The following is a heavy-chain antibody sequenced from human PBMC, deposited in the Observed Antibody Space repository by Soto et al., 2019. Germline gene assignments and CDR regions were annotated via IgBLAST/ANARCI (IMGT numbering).Heavy chain of an antibody. J-gene: IGHJ6*02. V-gene: IGHV1-69*13. D-gene: IGHD2-2*01. Sequence: ASVKVSCKASGGTFSSYAISWVRQAPGQGLEWMGGIIPIFGTANYAQKLQGRVTITADESTSTAYMELSSLRSEDTAVYYFARGNVVVVPAASYYYYYGMDVWGQGTTVTVSS. CDR1: GGTFSSYA. CDR2: IIPIFGTA. CDR3: ARGNVVVVPAASYYYYYGMDV.